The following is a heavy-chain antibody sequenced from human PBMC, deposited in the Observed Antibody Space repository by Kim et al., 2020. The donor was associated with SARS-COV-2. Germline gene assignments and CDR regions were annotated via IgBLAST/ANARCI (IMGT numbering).Heavy chain of an antibody. CDR1: GGSISSYY. Sequence: SETLSLTCTVSGGSISSYYWNWIRQPPGKGLEWIGYVFYTGSTNYSPSLESRITISVDTSKTQFSLTLTSVTAADTAAYYCARLPSGRPGGNRAFDVWG. V-gene: IGHV4-59*01. CDR3: ARLPSGRPGGNRAFDV. CDR2: VFYTGST. J-gene: IGHJ3*01. D-gene: IGHD6-25*01.